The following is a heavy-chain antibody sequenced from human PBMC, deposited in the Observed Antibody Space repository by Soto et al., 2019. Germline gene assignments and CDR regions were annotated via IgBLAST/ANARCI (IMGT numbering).Heavy chain of an antibody. J-gene: IGHJ4*02. D-gene: IGHD1-26*01. CDR1: RYTFADYY. CDR3: GRGRSGQIVVFY. CDR2: ISPKSGGE. V-gene: IGHV1-2*02. Sequence: ASVKVSWKASRYTFADYYIQWVRQAPGQGLEYMGWISPKSGGEAHAQKFQGRVTMTRDTSITTVYMELKNLSPDDTAVYYCGRGRSGQIVVFYWGQGTPVTVSS.